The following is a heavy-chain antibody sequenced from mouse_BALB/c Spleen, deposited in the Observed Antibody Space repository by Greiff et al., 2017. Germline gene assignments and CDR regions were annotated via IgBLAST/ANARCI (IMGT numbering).Heavy chain of an antibody. J-gene: IGHJ4*01. V-gene: IGHV1S127*01. CDR2: IDPSDSYT. Sequence: QVQLQQPGAELVKPGASVKMSCKASGYTFTSYWMHWVKQRPGQGLEWIGVIDPSDSYTSYNQKFKGKATLTVDTSSSTAYMQLSSLTSEDSAVYYCTRGYARYAMDDWGQGTSVTVAS. CDR3: TRGYARYAMDD. D-gene: IGHD2-10*02. CDR1: GYTFTSYW.